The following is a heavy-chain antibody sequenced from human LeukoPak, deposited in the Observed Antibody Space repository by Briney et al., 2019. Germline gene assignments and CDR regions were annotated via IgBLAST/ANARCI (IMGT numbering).Heavy chain of an antibody. CDR2: IKQDGSEK. D-gene: IGHD1-26*01. CDR3: ARNRYSGSYGVDY. J-gene: IGHJ4*02. CDR1: GFTFSSYA. Sequence: GGSLRLSCAASGFTFSSYAMSWVRQAPGKGLEWVANIKQDGSEKYYVDSVKGRFTISRDNAKNSLYLQMNSLRAEDTAVYYCARNRYSGSYGVDYWGQGTLVTVSS. V-gene: IGHV3-7*05.